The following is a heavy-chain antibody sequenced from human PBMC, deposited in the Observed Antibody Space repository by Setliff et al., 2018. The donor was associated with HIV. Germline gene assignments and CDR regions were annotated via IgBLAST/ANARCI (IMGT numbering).Heavy chain of an antibody. CDR3: TTGLGTYYYDSSGSPRIDY. J-gene: IGHJ4*02. CDR1: GFTFSSYE. CDR2: ISSSSTSK. V-gene: IGHV3-48*03. Sequence: GGSLRLSCAASGFTFSSYEMNWVRQAPGKGLEWVSYISSSSTSKDYADSVKGRFTISRDNAKNSLYMEMDSMRAEDTAVYYCTTGLGTYYYDSSGSPRIDYWGQGTLVTVSS. D-gene: IGHD3-22*01.